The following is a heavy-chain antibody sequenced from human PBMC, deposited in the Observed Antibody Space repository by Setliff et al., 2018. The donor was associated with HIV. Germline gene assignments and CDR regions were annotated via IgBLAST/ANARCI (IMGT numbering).Heavy chain of an antibody. CDR3: ARCRWSHLADY. Sequence: ASVKVSCKASGYAFTSYGISWVRQAPGQGLEWMGWISAYNGNTNYAQQLQGRVTLTTDTSTSTAYMELRSLRSDDTAVYYCARCRWSHLADYWGQGTLVTVSS. CDR1: GYAFTSYG. D-gene: IGHD2-15*01. CDR2: ISAYNGNT. J-gene: IGHJ4*02. V-gene: IGHV1-18*01.